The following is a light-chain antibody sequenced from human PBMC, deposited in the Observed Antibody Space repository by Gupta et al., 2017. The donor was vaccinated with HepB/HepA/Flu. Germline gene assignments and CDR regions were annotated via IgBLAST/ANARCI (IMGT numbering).Light chain of an antibody. V-gene: IGLV2-11*01. CDR3: CSYAGSYTYV. Sequence: QSTLTQPRPVSGSPGQSVPIPCTGTSSDVGGYNYVSWYQQHPGKAPKLMIYDVSKRPSGVPDRFSGSKSGNTASLTISGLQAEDEADYYCCSYAGSYTYVFGTGTKVTVL. J-gene: IGLJ1*01. CDR1: SSDVGGYNY. CDR2: DVS.